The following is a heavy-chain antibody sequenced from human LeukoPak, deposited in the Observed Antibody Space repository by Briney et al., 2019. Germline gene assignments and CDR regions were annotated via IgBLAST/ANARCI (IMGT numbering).Heavy chain of an antibody. V-gene: IGHV3-11*04. Sequence: GVSLRLSCAASGFTFSDYYMSWIRQGPGKGLEWVSYISSSGSTIYYADSVKGRFTISRDNAKNSLYLQMNSLRAEDTAVYYCARDSYSSGWYWAFVYWGQGTLVTVSS. J-gene: IGHJ4*02. CDR1: GFTFSDYY. CDR3: ARDSYSSGWYWAFVY. D-gene: IGHD6-19*01. CDR2: ISSSGSTI.